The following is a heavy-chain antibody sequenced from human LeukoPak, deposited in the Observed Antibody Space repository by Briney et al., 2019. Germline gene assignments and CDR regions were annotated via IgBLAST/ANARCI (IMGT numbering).Heavy chain of an antibody. CDR1: GFTFSAYA. Sequence: GGSLKLSCVASGFTFSAYAMNWVRLAPGKGLEWVSTFKTNSGQVYYAESVRGRFTISRDNSKNTVYLQMSSLRAEDTALYYCARSIPDYTRFDYWGQGALVTVSP. V-gene: IGHV3-23*01. D-gene: IGHD2-2*02. CDR3: ARSIPDYTRFDY. CDR2: FKTNSGQV. J-gene: IGHJ4*02.